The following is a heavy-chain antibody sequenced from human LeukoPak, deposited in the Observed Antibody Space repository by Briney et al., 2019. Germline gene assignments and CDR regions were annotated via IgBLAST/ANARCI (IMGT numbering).Heavy chain of an antibody. CDR2: ISGGSGYI. D-gene: IGHD3-10*01. V-gene: IGHV3-21*01. CDR3: ARGDYFGSGTSFIDAFDI. CDR1: GFTFSSYS. Sequence: GGSLRLSCAASGFTFSSYSMNWVRQAPGKGLEWVSSISGGSGYIYYADSVKGRFTISRDNARNSLYLQMNSLRAEDTAVYYCARGDYFGSGTSFIDAFDIWGQGTMVTVS. J-gene: IGHJ3*02.